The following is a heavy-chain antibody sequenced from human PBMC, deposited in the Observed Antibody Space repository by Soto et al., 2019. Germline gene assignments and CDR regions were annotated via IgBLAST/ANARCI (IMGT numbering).Heavy chain of an antibody. D-gene: IGHD4-17*01. CDR2: ISWNSGSI. V-gene: IGHV3-9*01. CDR3: AKEATTVPIYGNWFDP. Sequence: EVQLVESGGGLVQPGRSLRLSCAASGFTFDDYAMHWVRQAPGKGLEWVSGISWNSGSIGYADSVKGRFTISRDNAKNSLYLQMNSLRAEDTALYYCAKEATTVPIYGNWFDPWGQGTLVTVSS. J-gene: IGHJ5*02. CDR1: GFTFDDYA.